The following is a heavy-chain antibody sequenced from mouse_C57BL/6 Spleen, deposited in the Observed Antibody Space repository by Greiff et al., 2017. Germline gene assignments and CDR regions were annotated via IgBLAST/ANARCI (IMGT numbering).Heavy chain of an antibody. V-gene: IGHV1-55*01. CDR3: ARRGEDRDGYYLPMDY. Sequence: QVQLQQPGAELVKPGASVKMSCKASGYTFTSYWITWVKQRPGQGLEWIGDIYPGSGSTNYNEKFKSKATLTVDTSSSTAYMQLSSLTSEDSAVXYCARRGEDRDGYYLPMDYWGQGTSVTVSS. CDR1: GYTFTSYW. CDR2: IYPGSGST. J-gene: IGHJ4*01. D-gene: IGHD2-3*01.